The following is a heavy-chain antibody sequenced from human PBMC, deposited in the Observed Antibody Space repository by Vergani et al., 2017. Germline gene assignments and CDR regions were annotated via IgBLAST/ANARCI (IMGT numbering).Heavy chain of an antibody. Sequence: QVQLQQSGPGLVKPSQTLSLTCAISGDSVSSNSAAWNWIRQSPSRGLEWLGRTYYRSKWYNDYAVSVKSRITINPDTSKNQFSLQLNSVTPEDTAVYXCARSTVGGYYDSSGLGAFDIWGQGTMVTVSS. CDR2: TYYRSKWYN. CDR1: GDSVSSNSAA. J-gene: IGHJ3*02. CDR3: ARSTVGGYYDSSGLGAFDI. V-gene: IGHV6-1*01. D-gene: IGHD3-22*01.